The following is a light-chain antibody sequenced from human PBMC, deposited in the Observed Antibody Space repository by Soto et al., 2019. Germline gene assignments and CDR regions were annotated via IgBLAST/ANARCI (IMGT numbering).Light chain of an antibody. J-gene: IGKJ4*01. CDR3: QQRSKWPLT. Sequence: EIVLRQSPATLSLSPGEGATLSCRASQSVSSYLAWYQQKPGQAPRLLISGASTGATGIPARFSGSGSGTDFTLTISSLEPEDFAVYYCQQRSKWPLTFGGGTKVDIK. CDR1: QSVSSY. CDR2: GAS. V-gene: IGKV3-11*01.